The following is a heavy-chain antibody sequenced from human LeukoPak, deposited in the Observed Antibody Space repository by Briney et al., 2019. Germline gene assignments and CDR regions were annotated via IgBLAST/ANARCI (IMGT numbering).Heavy chain of an antibody. D-gene: IGHD5-24*01. CDR3: ARGSTISMVY. Sequence: GGSLRLSCAASGFTFEDYNMHWVRQVPGKGLEWVSLISWDGRSTYYADSVKGRFTISRDNSKSSLYLQMNSLRTEDTALYYCARGSTISMVYWGQGTLVTVSS. CDR1: GFTFEDYN. V-gene: IGHV3-43*01. J-gene: IGHJ4*02. CDR2: ISWDGRST.